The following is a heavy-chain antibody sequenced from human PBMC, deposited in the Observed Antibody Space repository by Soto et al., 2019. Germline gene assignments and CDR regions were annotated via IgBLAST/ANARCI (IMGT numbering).Heavy chain of an antibody. D-gene: IGHD5-18*01. J-gene: IGHJ2*01. Sequence: PGGSLRLSCAASGFTFSSYSMSWVRQAPGKGLEWVSAISGSGGSTYYADSVKGRFTISRDNSKNTLYLQMNSLRAEDTAVHYCAKLWGAPVYWYFDLWGRGTLLTVSS. CDR1: GFTFSSYS. CDR3: AKLWGAPVYWYFDL. V-gene: IGHV3-23*01. CDR2: ISGSGGST.